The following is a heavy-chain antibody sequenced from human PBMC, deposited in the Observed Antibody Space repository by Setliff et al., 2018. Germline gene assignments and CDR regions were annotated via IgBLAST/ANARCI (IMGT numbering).Heavy chain of an antibody. Sequence: SETLSPTCTVSGGSISSRSYYWGWIRQPPGKGLEWIGSIYYSGSTYYKPSLKSRVTISVDTSKNQFSLKLSSVTAADTAVYYCARVPSYGSGSYYYYYYGMDVWGQGTTVTVSS. V-gene: IGHV4-39*07. CDR1: GGSISSRSYY. J-gene: IGHJ6*02. CDR2: IYYSGST. CDR3: ARVPSYGSGSYYYYYYGMDV. D-gene: IGHD3-10*01.